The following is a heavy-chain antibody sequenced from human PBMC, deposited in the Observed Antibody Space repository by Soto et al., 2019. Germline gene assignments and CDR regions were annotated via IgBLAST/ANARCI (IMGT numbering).Heavy chain of an antibody. J-gene: IGHJ6*02. V-gene: IGHV5-51*01. CDR3: ARHTQYYGMDV. CDR1: GVNSW. Sequence: ESLKISCSGSGVNSWIAWVRQMPGKGLEYVGIIYVGDSDTRYSPSFQGQVTISVDKSISTAFLQWSSLKASDTAVYYCARHTQYYGMDVWGQGTAVTVSS. CDR2: IYVGDSDT. D-gene: IGHD4-4*01.